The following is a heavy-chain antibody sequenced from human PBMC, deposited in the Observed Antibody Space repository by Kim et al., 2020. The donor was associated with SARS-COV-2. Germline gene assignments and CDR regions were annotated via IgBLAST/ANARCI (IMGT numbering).Heavy chain of an antibody. CDR3: ARDGVVRGVIDY. D-gene: IGHD3-10*01. J-gene: IGHJ4*02. Sequence: SETLSLTCTVSGGSISSYYWSWIRQPPGKGLEWIGYIYYSGSTNYNPSLKSRVTISVDTSKNQFSLKLSSVTAADTAVYYCARDGVVRGVIDYWGQGTLGTVSS. V-gene: IGHV4-59*01. CDR1: GGSISSYY. CDR2: IYYSGST.